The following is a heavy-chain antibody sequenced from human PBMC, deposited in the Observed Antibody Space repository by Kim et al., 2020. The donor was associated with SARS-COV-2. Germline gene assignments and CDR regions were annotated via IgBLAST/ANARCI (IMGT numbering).Heavy chain of an antibody. D-gene: IGHD6-19*01. V-gene: IGHV3-23*01. CDR2: ISGSGGST. CDR1: GFTFSSYA. J-gene: IGHJ4*02. Sequence: GGSLRLSCAASGFTFSSYAMSWVRQAPGKGLEWVSAISGSGGSTYYADSVKGRFTISRDNSKNTLYLQMNSLRAEDTAVYYCAKALRMAGISVGYYFDYWGQGTLVTVSS. CDR3: AKALRMAGISVGYYFDY.